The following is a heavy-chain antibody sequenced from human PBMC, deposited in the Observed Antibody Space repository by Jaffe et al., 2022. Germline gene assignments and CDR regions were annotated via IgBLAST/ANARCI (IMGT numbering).Heavy chain of an antibody. D-gene: IGHD4-17*01. Sequence: QVQLQQWGAGLLKPSETLSLTCAVYGGSFSGYYWSWIRQPPGKGLEWIGEINHSGSTNYNPSLKSRVTISVDTSKNQFSLKLSSVTAADTAVYYCARGRNGDYVPLRLLDDAFDIWGQGTMVTVSS. CDR3: ARGRNGDYVPLRLLDDAFDI. CDR1: GGSFSGYY. J-gene: IGHJ3*02. V-gene: IGHV4-34*01. CDR2: INHSGST.